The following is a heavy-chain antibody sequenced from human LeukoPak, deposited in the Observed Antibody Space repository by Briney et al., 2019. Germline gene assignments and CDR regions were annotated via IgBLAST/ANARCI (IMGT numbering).Heavy chain of an antibody. J-gene: IGHJ1*01. CDR2: INHSGST. V-gene: IGHV4-34*01. Sequence: SETLSLTCAVYGGSFSGYYWSWIRQPPGKGLEWIGEINHSGSTNYNPSLKSRVTISVDMSKNQFSLKLSSVTAADTAVYYCARGGSVLSTHQLRYPTGGYFQHWGQGTLVTVSS. D-gene: IGHD2-2*02. CDR3: ARGGSVLSTHQLRYPTGGYFQH. CDR1: GGSFSGYY.